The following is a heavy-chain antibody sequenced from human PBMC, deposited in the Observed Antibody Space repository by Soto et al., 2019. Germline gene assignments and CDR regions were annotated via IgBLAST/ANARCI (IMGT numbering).Heavy chain of an antibody. Sequence: EVQLLESGGGLVPPGGSLRLSCAASGFTFSSCDMNCAMKWVRQAPGKGLEWVSGVSGSGDTTYYADSVRGRFTISRDNSKNTLYLQMNALRDEDTAVYYCAKGRGTPYYFDSWGQGTLVTVSS. J-gene: IGHJ4*02. V-gene: IGHV3-23*01. D-gene: IGHD3-10*01. CDR3: AKGRGTPYYFDS. CDR2: VSGSGDTT. CDR1: GFTFSSCD.